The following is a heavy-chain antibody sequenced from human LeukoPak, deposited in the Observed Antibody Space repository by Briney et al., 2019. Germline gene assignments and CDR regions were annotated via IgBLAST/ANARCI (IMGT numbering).Heavy chain of an antibody. J-gene: IGHJ3*02. Sequence: SETLSLTCAVSGYSISSGYYWGWIRQPPGKGLEWIRSIYHSGSTYYNPSLKSRVTISVDTSKNQFSLKLSSVTAADTAVYYCAEGLGGGAFDIWGQGTMVTVSS. D-gene: IGHD3-16*01. CDR3: AEGLGGGAFDI. CDR2: IYHSGST. V-gene: IGHV4-38-2*01. CDR1: GYSISSGYY.